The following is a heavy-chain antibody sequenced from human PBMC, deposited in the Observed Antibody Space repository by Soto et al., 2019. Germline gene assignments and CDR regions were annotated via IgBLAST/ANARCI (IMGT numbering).Heavy chain of an antibody. CDR3: AKDSYYYDSSGYPHYYYHGMDV. CDR1: GYTLTELS. D-gene: IGHD3-22*01. CDR2: FDPEDGET. Sequence: ASVKVSCKVSGYTLTELSMHWVRQAPGKGLEWMGGFDPEDGETIYAQKFQGRVTMTEDTSTDTAYMELSSLRSEDTAVYYCAKDSYYYDSSGYPHYYYHGMDVWGQGTTVTVSS. J-gene: IGHJ6*02. V-gene: IGHV1-24*01.